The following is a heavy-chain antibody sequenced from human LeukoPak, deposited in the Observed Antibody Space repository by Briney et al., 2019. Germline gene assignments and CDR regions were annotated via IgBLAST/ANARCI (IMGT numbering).Heavy chain of an antibody. D-gene: IGHD2-2*01. J-gene: IGHJ4*02. CDR3: AKDRDCSSTSCYEALDY. V-gene: IGHV3-30*02. CDR2: IRYDGSNK. CDR1: GFTFSSYG. Sequence: GGSLRLSCAASGFTFSSYGMHWVRQAPGKGLEWVAFIRYDGSNKYYADSVKGRFTISRDNSKNTLYLQMNSLRAEDTAVYYCAKDRDCSSTSCYEALDYWGQGTLVTVSS.